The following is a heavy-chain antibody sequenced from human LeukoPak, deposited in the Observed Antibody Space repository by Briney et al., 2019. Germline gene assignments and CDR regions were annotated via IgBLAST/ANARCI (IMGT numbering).Heavy chain of an antibody. J-gene: IGHJ6*03. CDR3: AGYPVAAHYYYYYMDV. V-gene: IGHV4-39*01. CDR2: IYYSGST. D-gene: IGHD6-19*01. Sequence: PSETLSLTCTASGGSISSSSYYWGWIRQPPGKGLEWIGSIYYSGSTYYNPSLKSRVTISVDTSKNQFSLKLSSVTAADTAVYYCAGYPVAAHYYYYYMDVWGKGTTVTVSS. CDR1: GGSISSSSYY.